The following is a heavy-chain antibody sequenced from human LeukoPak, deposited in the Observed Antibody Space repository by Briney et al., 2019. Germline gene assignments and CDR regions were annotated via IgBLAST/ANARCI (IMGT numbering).Heavy chain of an antibody. J-gene: IGHJ4*02. CDR3: ARLPLLDYYDSSGYYRDY. V-gene: IGHV4-39*01. CDR1: GGSISSSSYY. Sequence: KASETLSLTCTVSGGSISSSSYYWGWIRQPPGKGLEWIGSIYYSGSTYYNPSLKSRFTISVDTSKHQFSLKLSSVTAADTAAYYCARLPLLDYYDSSGYYRDYWGQGTLVTVSS. D-gene: IGHD3-22*01. CDR2: IYYSGST.